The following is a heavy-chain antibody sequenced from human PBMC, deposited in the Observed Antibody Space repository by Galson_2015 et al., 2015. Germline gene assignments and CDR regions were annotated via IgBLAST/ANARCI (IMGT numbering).Heavy chain of an antibody. D-gene: IGHD6-19*01. Sequence: SLRLSCAASGFTFNNYGMHWVRQAPGKGLEWVATILYDGSSKYYEDSVKGRFTISRDNSKDTLYLQMNSLGAEDTALYYCARLKQWTMDYWGQGTLVTVSS. CDR1: GFTFNNYG. V-gene: IGHV3-33*01. J-gene: IGHJ4*02. CDR3: ARLKQWTMDY. CDR2: ILYDGSSK.